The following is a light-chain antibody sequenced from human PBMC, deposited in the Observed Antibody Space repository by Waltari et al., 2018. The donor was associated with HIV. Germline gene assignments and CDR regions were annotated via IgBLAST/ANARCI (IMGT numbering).Light chain of an antibody. CDR2: KVS. Sequence: DVVMTQSPLSLPVNLGQPASIACRSTQSLLYSDGDTYLNWFHQWPGQSPRRLIYKVSNRVSGVPDRFSGIGSGTDFTLKISRVEAEYVGVYYCMQGTHWSPTFCGGTKVEIK. V-gene: IGKV2-30*01. J-gene: IGKJ4*02. CDR3: MQGTHWSPT. CDR1: QSLLYSDGDTY.